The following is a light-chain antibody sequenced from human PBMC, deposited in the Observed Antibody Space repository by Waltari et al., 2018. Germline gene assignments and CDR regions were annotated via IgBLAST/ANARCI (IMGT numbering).Light chain of an antibody. CDR3: QQYNKWPT. Sequence: EIVMTQSPATLSVSPGERAHLSCRASQSISSNSAWYQQKPGQAPRLLIFGASTRATGFPARFSGSGSGTEFTLTISSLQSEDFAVYYCQQYNKWPTFGQGTKVEIK. J-gene: IGKJ1*01. CDR1: QSISSN. CDR2: GAS. V-gene: IGKV3-15*01.